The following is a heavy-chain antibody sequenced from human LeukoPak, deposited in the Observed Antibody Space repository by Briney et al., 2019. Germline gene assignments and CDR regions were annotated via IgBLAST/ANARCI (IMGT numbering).Heavy chain of an antibody. Sequence: PSETLSLTCTVSGGSISSGSYSWNWTRQPAGKGLEWIGRIYTSGSTNYNPSLKSRLTISADTSKNQFSLKLSSVTAADTAVYYCARSTGSTMFIDYWGQGTLVTVSS. D-gene: IGHD3-10*02. J-gene: IGHJ4*02. CDR3: ARSTGSTMFIDY. CDR2: IYTSGST. CDR1: GGSISSGSYS. V-gene: IGHV4-61*02.